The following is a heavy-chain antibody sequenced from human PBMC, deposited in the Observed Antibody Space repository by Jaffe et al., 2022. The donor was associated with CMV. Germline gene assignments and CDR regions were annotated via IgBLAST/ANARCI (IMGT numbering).Heavy chain of an antibody. CDR3: ARGTFSWSIATTLAY. Sequence: EVQLLESGGGLVQPGGSRRLSCDASGFTFRTYAMTWVRQAPGKGLEWVSLIDASGAGTYYADSVKGRFTISRDNSKDALYLQMKSLRAEDTAVYYCARGTFSWSIATTLAYWGQGALVTVSS. D-gene: IGHD6-6*01. V-gene: IGHV3-23*01. J-gene: IGHJ4*02. CDR2: IDASGAGT. CDR1: GFTFRTYA.